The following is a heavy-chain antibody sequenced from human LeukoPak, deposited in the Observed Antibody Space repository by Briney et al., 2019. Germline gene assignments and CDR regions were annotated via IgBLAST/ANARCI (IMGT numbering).Heavy chain of an antibody. CDR1: GFTFSIYE. CDR3: ARSTAVAGEYYFDY. D-gene: IGHD6-19*01. CDR2: ISSSGSTI. V-gene: IGHV3-48*03. J-gene: IGHJ4*02. Sequence: GGSLRLSCAASGFTFSIYEMNWVRQAPGKGLEWVSYISSSGSTIYYADSVKGRFTISRDNAKNSLYLQMNSLRAEDTAVYYCARSTAVAGEYYFDYWGQGTLVTVSS.